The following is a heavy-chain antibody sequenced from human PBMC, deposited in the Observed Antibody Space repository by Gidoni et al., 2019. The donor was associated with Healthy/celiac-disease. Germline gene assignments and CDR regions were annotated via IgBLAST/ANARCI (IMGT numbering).Heavy chain of an antibody. V-gene: IGHV2-70*15. J-gene: IGHJ6*02. Sequence: QVTLRESGPALVKPTQTLTLTCTFSAFSLSPSGLFVSWIRQLPGKAMEWLARIVWDDDKYYSTPLKTRLTISKDTSKNQVVLTMTNMDPVDTATYYCARILLPRGGPYYYYYGMDVWGQGTTVTVSS. D-gene: IGHD2-15*01. CDR2: IVWDDDK. CDR3: ARILLPRGGPYYYYYGMDV. CDR1: AFSLSPSGLF.